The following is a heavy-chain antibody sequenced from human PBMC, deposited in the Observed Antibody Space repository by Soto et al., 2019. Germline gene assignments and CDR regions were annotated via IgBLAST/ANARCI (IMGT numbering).Heavy chain of an antibody. V-gene: IGHV4-30-4*01. D-gene: IGHD3-10*01. J-gene: IGHJ2*01. CDR2: ISYSGIT. CDR1: GGSISSGEYY. Sequence: QVQLQESGPGLVKPSQTLSLTCTVSGGSISSGEYYWSWIRQPPGKGLEWIGYISYSGITFYNQTLKSRVTISADTSNNQFSLRLSSVIAADTAFYYCARDRGYFDLWGRGTLVTVSS. CDR3: ARDRGYFDL.